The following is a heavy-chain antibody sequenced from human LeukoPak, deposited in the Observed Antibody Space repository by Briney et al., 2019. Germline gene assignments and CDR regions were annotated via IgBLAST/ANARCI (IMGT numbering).Heavy chain of an antibody. CDR1: GFTISSYA. J-gene: IGHJ4*02. D-gene: IGHD5-18*01. Sequence: ARSVRLSCAASGFTISSYAMSWVRQAPGKGLEWVAGFANAGNTAYYPDSVKGRFSISRDNSRNTLHLHMNSLRAEDTALYYCATRGHSYANSFDYWGQGTLVTVSS. CDR2: FANAGNTA. CDR3: ATRGHSYANSFDY. V-gene: IGHV3-23*01.